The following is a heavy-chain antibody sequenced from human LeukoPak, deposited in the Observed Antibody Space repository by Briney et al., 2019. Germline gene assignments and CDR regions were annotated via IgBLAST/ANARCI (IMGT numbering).Heavy chain of an antibody. Sequence: PGGSLRLSCAASGFTFSSFSMNWVRQAPGKGLEWVSYISSTSSTIYYADSVKGRFTISRDSSKNTLYLQMNSLRAEDTAVYYCARDKKQLRYFDYWGQGTLVTVSS. CDR1: GFTFSSFS. J-gene: IGHJ4*02. CDR3: ARDKKQLRYFDY. V-gene: IGHV3-48*01. CDR2: ISSTSSTI. D-gene: IGHD1-26*01.